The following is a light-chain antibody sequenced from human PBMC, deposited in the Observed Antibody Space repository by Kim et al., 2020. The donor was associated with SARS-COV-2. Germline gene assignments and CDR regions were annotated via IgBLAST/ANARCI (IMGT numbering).Light chain of an antibody. CDR2: DAS. J-gene: IGKJ2*01. CDR3: QQYNSYPYT. CDR1: QTISSW. V-gene: IGKV1-5*01. Sequence: SASVGDRVTITCRASQTISSWLAWYQQIPGRAPQLLIYDASSLESGVPSRFSGSGSGTEFTLTISSLQPDDFATYYCQQYNSYPYTFGQGTKLEI.